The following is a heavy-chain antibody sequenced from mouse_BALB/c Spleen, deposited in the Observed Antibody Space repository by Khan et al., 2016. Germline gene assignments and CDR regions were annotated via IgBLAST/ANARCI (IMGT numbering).Heavy chain of an antibody. V-gene: IGHV5-17*02. Sequence: EVELVESGGGLVQPGGSRKLSCAASGFTFSSFGMHWVRQAPEKGLEWVAFISSGSSAIYYADTVKGRFTISRDNPKNTLFLQMTSLRSEATAMYYCGRGDYWGQGTTLTVSS. J-gene: IGHJ2*01. CDR2: ISSGSSAI. CDR1: GFTFSSFG. CDR3: GRGDY.